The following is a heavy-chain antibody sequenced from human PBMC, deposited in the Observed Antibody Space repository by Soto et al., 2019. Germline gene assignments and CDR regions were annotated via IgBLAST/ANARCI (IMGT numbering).Heavy chain of an antibody. D-gene: IGHD6-13*01. V-gene: IGHV1-2*04. Sequence: GASVKVSCKASGYTFTGYYMHWVRQAPGQGLEWMGWINPNSGGTNYAQKFQGWVTMTRDTSISTAYMELSRLRSDDTAVYYRARTGIAAAAQFDPWGQGTLVTVSS. CDR3: ARTGIAAAAQFDP. CDR1: GYTFTGYY. CDR2: INPNSGGT. J-gene: IGHJ5*02.